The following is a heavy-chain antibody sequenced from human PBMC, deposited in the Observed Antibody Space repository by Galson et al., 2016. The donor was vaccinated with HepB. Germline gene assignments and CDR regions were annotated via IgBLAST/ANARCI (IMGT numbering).Heavy chain of an antibody. Sequence: SVKVSCKASGGTFITSAISWVRQAPGQGLEWMGGIIPLFRTANYAQKFQGRITITADKSTTTAYMELSSLRSEDTAVYYCARDQRSVTLHYDILTTGYYMNVGGKGTTVTVSS. V-gene: IGHV1-69*06. J-gene: IGHJ6*03. CDR2: IIPLFRTA. D-gene: IGHD3-9*01. CDR3: ARDQRSVTLHYDILTTGYYMNV. CDR1: GGTFITSA.